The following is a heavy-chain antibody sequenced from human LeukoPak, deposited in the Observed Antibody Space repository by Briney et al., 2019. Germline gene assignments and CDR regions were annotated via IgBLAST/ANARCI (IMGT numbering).Heavy chain of an antibody. J-gene: IGHJ4*02. CDR1: GYTFTSDY. Sequence: ASVKVSCKASGYTFTSDYIHWVRQAPGQGLEWLGIINPSGGRTTYGQNFQGRVTMTRDTSISTAYMELSRLRSDDTAVYYCARDTMVGATTFDYWGQGTLVTVSS. CDR2: INPSGGRT. CDR3: ARDTMVGATTFDY. V-gene: IGHV1-46*01. D-gene: IGHD1-26*01.